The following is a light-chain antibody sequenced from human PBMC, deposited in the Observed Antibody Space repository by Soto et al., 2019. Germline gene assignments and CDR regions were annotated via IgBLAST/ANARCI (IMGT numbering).Light chain of an antibody. V-gene: IGKV1-5*01. CDR2: DAS. Sequence: DIQMTQSPSTLSASVGDRVTITCRASQTITSWLAWYQQKPGKAPKLLTYDASSLESGVPSRFSGSGSAPEFTLTISSLQPDDFATYYCQHYNSYPWTFGQGTKVDIK. J-gene: IGKJ1*01. CDR1: QTITSW. CDR3: QHYNSYPWT.